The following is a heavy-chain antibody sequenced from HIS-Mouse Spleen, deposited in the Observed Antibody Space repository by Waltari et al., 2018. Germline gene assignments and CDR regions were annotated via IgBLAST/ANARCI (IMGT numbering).Heavy chain of an antibody. V-gene: IGHV2-70*15. J-gene: IGHJ4*02. CDR2: IDWDDYK. CDR1: GFSLSTSGMC. D-gene: IGHD6-19*01. CDR3: ARIAEGYSSGWYAFDY. Sequence: QVTLRESGPALVKPTQTLTLTCTFSGFSLSTSGMCVSWIRQPPGKALEWLARIDWDDYKYYSTSLKTRLTLSKDTSKNQVVLTMTNMDPVDTATYYCARIAEGYSSGWYAFDYWGQGTLVTVSS.